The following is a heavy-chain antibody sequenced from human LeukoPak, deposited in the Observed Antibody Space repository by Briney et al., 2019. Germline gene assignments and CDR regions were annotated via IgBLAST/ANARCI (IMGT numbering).Heavy chain of an antibody. V-gene: IGHV3-53*01. J-gene: IGHJ3*02. CDR2: IYSGGST. Sequence: PGGSLRLSCAASGFMVSSNCMSWVRQAPGKGLEWVSVIYSGGSTYYADSVKGRFTISRDNSKNTLYLQMNSLRAEDTAMYYCARGKDDAFDIWGQGTMVTVSS. CDR3: ARGKDDAFDI. CDR1: GFMVSSNC.